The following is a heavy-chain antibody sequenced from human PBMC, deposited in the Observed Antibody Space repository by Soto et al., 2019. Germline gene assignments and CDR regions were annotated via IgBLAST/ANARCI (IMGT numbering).Heavy chain of an antibody. Sequence: EVHLVESGGGLVQPGGSLRLSCAASGFTVSSKYMSWVRQAPGKGLEWVSLIQSGGPTYYADSVKGRFTIXRDTXENTXXXXXXXXXXXXXXXXXXXRDDVLXDGGRCYGVPLDVWGKGTTVTVSS. D-gene: IGHD2-15*01. V-gene: IGHV3-66*01. CDR1: GFTVSSKY. CDR3: XRDDVLXDGGRCYGVPLDV. J-gene: IGHJ6*04. CDR2: IQSGGPT.